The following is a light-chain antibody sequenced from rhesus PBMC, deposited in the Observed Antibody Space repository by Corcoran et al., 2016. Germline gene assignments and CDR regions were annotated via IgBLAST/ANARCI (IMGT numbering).Light chain of an antibody. CDR3: QQYSSRPLT. CDR2: KAS. Sequence: DIQMTQSPSSLSASVGDTVTITCRASQGIGSWLAWYQQKPGKAPKLLIYKASSLQSGVPSRFSGSGSGTEFTLTISSLQSEDFATYYCQQYSSRPLTFGGGTKVELK. CDR1: QGIGSW. V-gene: IGKV1-22*01. J-gene: IGKJ4*01.